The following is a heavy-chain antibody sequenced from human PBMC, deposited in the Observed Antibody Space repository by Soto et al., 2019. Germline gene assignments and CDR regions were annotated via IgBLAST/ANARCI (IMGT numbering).Heavy chain of an antibody. Sequence: SGPTLVNPTQPLTLTCTFSGFSLSTSGMCVSWIRQPPGKALEWLALIDWDDDKYYSTSLKTRLTISKDTSKNQVVLTMTNMDPVDTATYYCARIRRGYSFRMGYYYGMDVWGQGTTVTVSS. CDR2: IDWDDDK. J-gene: IGHJ6*02. CDR3: ARIRRGYSFRMGYYYGMDV. V-gene: IGHV2-70*01. D-gene: IGHD5-18*01. CDR1: GFSLSTSGMC.